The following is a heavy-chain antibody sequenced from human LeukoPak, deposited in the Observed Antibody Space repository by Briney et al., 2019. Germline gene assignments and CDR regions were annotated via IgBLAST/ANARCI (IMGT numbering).Heavy chain of an antibody. CDR3: ARLSSSWGQYFDY. V-gene: IGHV3-7*01. D-gene: IGHD6-13*01. Sequence: GGSLRLSCAASGFTFSSYWMSWVRQAPGKGLEWVANIKQDGSEKYYVDSVKGRFTISRDNAKNSLYPQMNSLRAEDTAVYYCARLSSSWGQYFDYWGQGTLVTVSS. J-gene: IGHJ4*02. CDR1: GFTFSSYW. CDR2: IKQDGSEK.